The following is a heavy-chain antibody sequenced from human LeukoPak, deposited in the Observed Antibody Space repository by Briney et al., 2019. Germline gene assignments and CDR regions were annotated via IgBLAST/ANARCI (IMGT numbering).Heavy chain of an antibody. D-gene: IGHD6-13*01. CDR3: ARPSAAGPYFDY. CDR1: VFTFSSYW. Sequence: GGSLRLSCASSVFTFSSYWMHWVRQAPGKELVWVSHINTDGRSTGHADSVKGRFTISRDNAKNTLYLQMNSLRAEDTAVYYCARPSAAGPYFDYWGQGTLVTVSS. V-gene: IGHV3-74*01. J-gene: IGHJ4*02. CDR2: INTDGRST.